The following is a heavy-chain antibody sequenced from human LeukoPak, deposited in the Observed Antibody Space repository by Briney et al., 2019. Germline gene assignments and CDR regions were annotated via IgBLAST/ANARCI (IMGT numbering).Heavy chain of an antibody. CDR3: ARDNYGAEEGIGSSLVWLDP. V-gene: IGHV7-4-1*02. CDR1: GCTFTNYA. J-gene: IGHJ5*02. D-gene: IGHD6-13*01. CDR2: IDTNTGNP. Sequence: ASVKVSCKASGCTFTNYAMNWVRQVPGQGLEWMGWIDTNTGNPTYAQGFTERFVFSLDTSVNTAYLQINSLKSEDTAVYYCARDNYGAEEGIGSSLVWLDPWGQGTLVTVSS.